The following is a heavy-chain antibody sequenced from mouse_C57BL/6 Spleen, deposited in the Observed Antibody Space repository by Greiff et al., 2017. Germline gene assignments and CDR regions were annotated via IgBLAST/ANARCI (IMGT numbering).Heavy chain of an antibody. J-gene: IGHJ4*01. CDR2: IYPRSGNT. CDR1: GYTFTSYG. V-gene: IGHV1-81*01. CDR3: ASQRHYDEMDY. D-gene: IGHD2-4*01. Sequence: QVQLKESGAELARPGASVKLSCKASGYTFTSYGISWVKQRTGQGLEWIGEIYPRSGNTYYNEKFKGKDTLTADKSSSTAYMELRSLPSEDSAVYFCASQRHYDEMDYWGQGTSVTVSS.